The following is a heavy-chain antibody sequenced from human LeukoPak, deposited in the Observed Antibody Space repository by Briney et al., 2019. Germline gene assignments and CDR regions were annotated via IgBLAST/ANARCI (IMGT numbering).Heavy chain of an antibody. CDR3: AKDFAQQLVGGYFDY. V-gene: IGHV3-23*01. CDR2: ISGSGGST. Sequence: GGSLRLSCAASGFTFSSYAMSWIRQAPGKGLDWVSAISGSGGSTYYADSVKGRFTISRDNSKNTLYLQMNSLRAEDTAVYYCAKDFAQQLVGGYFDYWGQGTLVTVSS. J-gene: IGHJ4*02. CDR1: GFTFSSYA. D-gene: IGHD6-13*01.